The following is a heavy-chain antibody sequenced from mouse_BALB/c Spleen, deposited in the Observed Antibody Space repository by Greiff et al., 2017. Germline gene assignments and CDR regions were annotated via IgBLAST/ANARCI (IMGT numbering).Heavy chain of an antibody. CDR1: GYAFSSSW. V-gene: IGHV1-82*01. CDR3: ARDGSTYWYFDV. CDR2: IYPGDGDT. D-gene: IGHD1-1*01. J-gene: IGHJ1*03. Sequence: QVQLQQSGPELVKPGASVKISCKASGYAFSSSWMNWVKQRPGKGLEWIGRIYPGDGDTNYNGKFKGKATLTADKSSRTAYMQLSSLTSEDSAVYFCARDGSTYWYFDVWGTGTTVTVSS.